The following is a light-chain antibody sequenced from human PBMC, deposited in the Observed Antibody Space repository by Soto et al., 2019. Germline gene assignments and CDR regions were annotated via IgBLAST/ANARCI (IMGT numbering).Light chain of an antibody. Sequence: DIQMTQSPSTLSASVGDRVSLPCRASHIISGWMAWYQQKPGKAPKVLIFAASTLQNEVPSRFSGSGAGTDFTLTITSLQPGDFATYYCQQSFTTPRTFGQGTKVDI. CDR3: QQSFTTPRT. V-gene: IGKV1-39*01. J-gene: IGKJ1*01. CDR2: AAS. CDR1: HIISGW.